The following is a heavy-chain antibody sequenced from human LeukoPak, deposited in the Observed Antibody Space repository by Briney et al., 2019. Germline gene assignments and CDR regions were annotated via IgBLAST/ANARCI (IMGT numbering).Heavy chain of an antibody. CDR3: ARQYSSSSVRLISAFDI. D-gene: IGHD6-6*01. CDR1: GYTFTSYG. V-gene: IGHV1-18*01. J-gene: IGHJ3*02. Sequence: EASVKASCKASGYTFTSYGISWVRQAPGQGLEWMGWISAYNGNTNYAQKLQGRVTMTTDTSTSAAYMELRSLRSDDTAVYYCARQYSSSSVRLISAFDIWGQGTMVTVSS. CDR2: ISAYNGNT.